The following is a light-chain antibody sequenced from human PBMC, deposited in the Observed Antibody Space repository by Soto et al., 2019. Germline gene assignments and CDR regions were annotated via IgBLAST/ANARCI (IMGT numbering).Light chain of an antibody. Sequence: QSALTQPASVSGSPGQSITISCSGTSSDVGGYKYVSWYQQHPGKAPKLMIYEVGNRPSGVSQRFSGCKSGNTASLTIFGLQAEDEADYYCSSYTSSSTLVFGGGTKLTVL. J-gene: IGLJ3*02. CDR1: SSDVGGYKY. V-gene: IGLV2-14*01. CDR3: SSYTSSSTLV. CDR2: EVG.